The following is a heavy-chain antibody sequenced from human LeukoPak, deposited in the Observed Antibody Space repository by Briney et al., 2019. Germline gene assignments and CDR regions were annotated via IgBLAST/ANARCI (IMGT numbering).Heavy chain of an antibody. CDR3: AKPYSSAPRRSDFDY. D-gene: IGHD6-19*01. V-gene: IGHV3-30*18. CDR2: ISSDGSNK. Sequence: GGSLRLSCAASGFTFSTYGMHWVRQALGKGLEWVAVISSDGSNKYYADSVKGRFTISRDNSKNTLYLQMNSLRPEDTAVYYCAKPYSSAPRRSDFDYWGQGTLVTVSS. CDR1: GFTFSTYG. J-gene: IGHJ4*02.